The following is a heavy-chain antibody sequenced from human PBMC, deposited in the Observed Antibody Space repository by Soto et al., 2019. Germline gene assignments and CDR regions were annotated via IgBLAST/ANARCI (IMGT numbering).Heavy chain of an antibody. CDR1: GSPSSTAG. D-gene: IGHD3-16*02. Sequence: EVQLVESGGALLKPGGPLTLSCAASGSPSSTAGMGGVRRAQGKGLGWVGRIKSKTDGGTTNYAAPVKGRFTISRDDSKNMLYLYMSSLKTEDTAMYYCSTYDYIWGSDRYRWAYWGQGTLVTVSS. CDR3: STYDYIWGSDRYRWAY. J-gene: IGHJ4*02. V-gene: IGHV3-15*02. CDR2: IKSKTDGGTT.